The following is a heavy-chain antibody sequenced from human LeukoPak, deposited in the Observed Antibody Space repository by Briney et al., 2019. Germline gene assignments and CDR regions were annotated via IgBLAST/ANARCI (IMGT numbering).Heavy chain of an antibody. CDR3: ARESGPNWFDP. CDR1: GGSISSGSYY. Sequence: SQTLSLTCTVSGGSISSGSYYWSWIRQPAGKGLEWIGRIYTSGSTNYNPSLKSRVTISVDTSKNQFSLKLSSVTAADTAVYYCARESGPNWFDPWGQGTLVTVSS. D-gene: IGHD1-14*01. J-gene: IGHJ5*02. V-gene: IGHV4-61*02. CDR2: IYTSGST.